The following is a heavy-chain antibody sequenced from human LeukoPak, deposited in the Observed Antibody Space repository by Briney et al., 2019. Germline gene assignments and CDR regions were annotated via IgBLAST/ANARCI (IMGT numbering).Heavy chain of an antibody. Sequence: PSETLSLTCAVYGGSLSGYYWSWIRQPPGKGLEWIGEINHSGSTNYNPSLKSRVTISVDTSKNQFSLKLSSVTAADTAVYYCARIHYSGSYPQSGMDVWGQGTTVTVSS. D-gene: IGHD1-26*01. J-gene: IGHJ6*02. CDR2: INHSGST. V-gene: IGHV4-34*01. CDR1: GGSLSGYY. CDR3: ARIHYSGSYPQSGMDV.